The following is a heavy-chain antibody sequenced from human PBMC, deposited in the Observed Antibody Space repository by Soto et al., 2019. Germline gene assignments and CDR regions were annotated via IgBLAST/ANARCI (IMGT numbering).Heavy chain of an antibody. D-gene: IGHD3-16*01. Sequence: QVQLVQSGAEVKEPGASVKVSGKASGYTFQNYHMHWVRQAPGQGLEWMGIIHPSGDTKTYAQRFQGRLAMTRDTSTSTAYMELSSLTSEDTAIYFCARDLWGSWTVDYWGQGTLVTVSS. J-gene: IGHJ4*02. CDR3: ARDLWGSWTVDY. CDR2: IHPSGDTK. CDR1: GYTFQNYH. V-gene: IGHV1-46*02.